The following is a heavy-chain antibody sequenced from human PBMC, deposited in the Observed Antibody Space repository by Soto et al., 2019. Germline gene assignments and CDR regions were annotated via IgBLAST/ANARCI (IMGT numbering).Heavy chain of an antibody. CDR3: TRYPTFDY. V-gene: IGHV3-74*01. CDR1: GFTFSSYL. J-gene: IGHJ4*02. CDR2: ITGDGSNT. Sequence: GGSLRLSCAASGFTFSSYLMHWVRQTPGKGLVWVSRITGDGSNTIYDDSVKGRFTISRDNAKNTLYLQMNNLRAEDTAVYFCTRYPTFDYWGQETLVTVSS.